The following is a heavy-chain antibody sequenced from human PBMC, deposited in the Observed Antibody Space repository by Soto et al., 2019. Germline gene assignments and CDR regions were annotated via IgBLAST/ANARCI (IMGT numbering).Heavy chain of an antibody. CDR1: GLTLNTSG. D-gene: IGHD2-21*02. V-gene: IGHV3-30*03. J-gene: IGHJ6*02. Sequence: PGRSLRLSCEVSGLTLNTSGMHCVRQAPGKGLEWLAVISYDDATHYYGDTEKGRFTISRDNSKNTLFLHMGRLRAEDTAMYYCATKARVTNYLYYGMDVWGLGTTVTVSS. CDR3: ATKARVTNYLYYGMDV. CDR2: ISYDDATH.